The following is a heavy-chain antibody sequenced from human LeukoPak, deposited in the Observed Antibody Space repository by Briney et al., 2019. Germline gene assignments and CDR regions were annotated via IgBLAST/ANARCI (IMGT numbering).Heavy chain of an antibody. V-gene: IGHV1-2*02. D-gene: IGHD3-3*01. J-gene: IGHJ5*02. CDR1: GYTFTGYY. Sequence: ASVKVSCKASGYTFTGYYMHWVRQAPGQGLEWMGWINPNSGGTNYAQKFQGRVTMTRDTSISTAYMELSRLRSDDTAVYYCASPVTVLRFLEWPIDRKLRGWFDPWGQGTLVTVSS. CDR3: ASPVTVLRFLEWPIDRKLRGWFDP. CDR2: INPNSGGT.